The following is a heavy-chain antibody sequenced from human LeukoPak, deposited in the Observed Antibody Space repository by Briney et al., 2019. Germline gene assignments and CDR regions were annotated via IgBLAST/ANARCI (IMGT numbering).Heavy chain of an antibody. J-gene: IGHJ4*02. D-gene: IGHD2-15*01. CDR2: INPNSGGT. CDR3: ARDLYAPRYCSGGSCYERLGF. CDR1: GYTFTGYY. Sequence: ASVKVSCKASGYTFTGYYIHWVRQAPGQGLEWMGWINPNSGGTNYEQKFQGRVTMTRDTSISTAYMELSRLTSDDTAVYYCARDLYAPRYCSGGSCYERLGFWGQGTLVTVSS. V-gene: IGHV1-2*02.